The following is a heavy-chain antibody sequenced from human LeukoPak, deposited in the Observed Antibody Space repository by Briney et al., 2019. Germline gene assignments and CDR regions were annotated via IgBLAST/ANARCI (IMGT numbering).Heavy chain of an antibody. CDR2: FDPEDGET. D-gene: IGHD7-27*01. J-gene: IGHJ5*02. V-gene: IGHV1-24*01. Sequence: ASVKVSCKVSGYTLTELSMHWVRQAPGKGLEWMGGFDPEDGETIYAQKFQGRVTITADKSTSTAYMELSSLRSEDTAVYYCARFEVTGGEWFDPWGQGTLVTVSS. CDR3: ARFEVTGGEWFDP. CDR1: GYTLTELS.